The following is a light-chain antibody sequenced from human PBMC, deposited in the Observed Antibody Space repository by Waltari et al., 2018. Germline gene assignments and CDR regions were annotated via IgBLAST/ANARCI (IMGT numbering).Light chain of an antibody. CDR1: QSVSSS. J-gene: IGKJ2*01. CDR2: GAS. V-gene: IGKV3-20*01. CDR3: LQYLSSPHT. Sequence: EIVLTQSPDTLSLSPGERATLPGRASQSVSSSLAWYQQKPGQAPRRLFYGASNRATGIPDRFSGSGSGTDFTLTISRLEPEDFVVYYCLQYLSSPHTFGQGTKLEIK.